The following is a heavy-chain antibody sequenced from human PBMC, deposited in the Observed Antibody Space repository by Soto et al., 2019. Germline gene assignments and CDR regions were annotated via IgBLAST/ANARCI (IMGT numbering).Heavy chain of an antibody. J-gene: IGHJ5*02. D-gene: IGHD3-10*01. CDR2: INPNSGGT. CDR1: GYTFTGYY. Sequence: QVQLVQSGAEVNKPGASVMVSCKASGYTFTGYYMHWVRQAPGQGLEWMGWINPNSGGTNYAQKFQGRVTMTRDTSISTAYMELSRLRSDDTAVYYCAREYYYGSGSYRFDPWGQGTLVTVSS. V-gene: IGHV1-2*02. CDR3: AREYYYGSGSYRFDP.